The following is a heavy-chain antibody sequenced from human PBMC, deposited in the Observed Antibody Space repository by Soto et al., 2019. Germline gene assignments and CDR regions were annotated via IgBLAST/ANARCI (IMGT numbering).Heavy chain of an antibody. D-gene: IGHD1-1*01. Sequence: EVQLLESGGDLVQPGGSLRVSYAASGFMFSSHGMSWVRQAPGKGLEWVSSISSGGDLTYYADSVKGRFTVSRDNLKNTLSLQMDSLRAEDTATYYCAKIGQIGNWFFDYCGQGTLVTVSS. CDR2: ISSGGDLT. V-gene: IGHV3-23*01. CDR3: AKIGQIGNWFFDY. J-gene: IGHJ4*02. CDR1: GFMFSSHG.